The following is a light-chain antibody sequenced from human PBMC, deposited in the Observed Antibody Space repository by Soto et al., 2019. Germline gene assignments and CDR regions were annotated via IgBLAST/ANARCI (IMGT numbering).Light chain of an antibody. CDR1: SRDVGAYNY. V-gene: IGLV2-11*01. CDR2: DVT. CDR3: CSHAGGYTWV. J-gene: IGLJ3*02. Sequence: QSALSQPRSMSESPGQSVTISCSGTSRDVGAYNYVSWYQHHPGKAPKLMIYDVTRRPSGVPDRFSGSKSGNTASLTISGLQTEDESDYYCCSHAGGYTWVFGGGTKLTVL.